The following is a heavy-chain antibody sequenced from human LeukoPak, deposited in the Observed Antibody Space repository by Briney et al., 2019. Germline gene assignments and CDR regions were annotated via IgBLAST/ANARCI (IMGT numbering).Heavy chain of an antibody. CDR1: GGSFSGYY. Sequence: PSETLSLTCAVYGGSFSGYYWSWVRQPPGKGLEWIGEINHSGSTNYNPSLKSRVTISVDTSKNQFSLKLSSVTAADTAVYYCARRGEVWLAYYFDYWGQGTLVTVSS. J-gene: IGHJ4*02. V-gene: IGHV4-34*01. D-gene: IGHD3-10*01. CDR3: ARRGEVWLAYYFDY. CDR2: INHSGST.